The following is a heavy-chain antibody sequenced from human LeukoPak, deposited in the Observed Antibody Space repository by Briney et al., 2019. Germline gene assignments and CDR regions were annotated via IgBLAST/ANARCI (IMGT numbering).Heavy chain of an antibody. J-gene: IGHJ3*01. Sequence: GGSLTLSCAASGFTFSSYAMSWVRQAPGKGLEWVSAISGSGGSTYYADSVKGRFTISRDNSKNTLYLQMNSLRAEDTAVYYCARAPCTGHDGFDFCGQGTTVTVYS. V-gene: IGHV3-23*01. D-gene: IGHD2-8*02. CDR3: ARAPCTGHDGFDF. CDR1: GFTFSSYA. CDR2: ISGSGGST.